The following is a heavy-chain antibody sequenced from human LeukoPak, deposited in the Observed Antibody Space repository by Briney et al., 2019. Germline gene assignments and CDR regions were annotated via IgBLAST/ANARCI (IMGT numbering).Heavy chain of an antibody. Sequence: TGGSLRHSCAASGFTFSSFAIHWVRQAPGKGLGWVAVISYDGSNKYYADSVKGRFTISRDNSRNTLYLQMNSLRPEDTALYYCARDSAGVYYEERFDYWGQGTLVTVSS. CDR3: ARDSAGVYYEERFDY. D-gene: IGHD3-22*01. J-gene: IGHJ4*02. V-gene: IGHV3-30-3*01. CDR1: GFTFSSFA. CDR2: ISYDGSNK.